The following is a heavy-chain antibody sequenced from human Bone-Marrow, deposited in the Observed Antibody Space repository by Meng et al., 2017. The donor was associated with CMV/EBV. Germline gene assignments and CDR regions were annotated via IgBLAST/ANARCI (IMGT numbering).Heavy chain of an antibody. CDR2: IYPNSGGT. J-gene: IGHJ4*02. CDR1: GYRFSDHY. V-gene: IGHV1-2*02. D-gene: IGHD1-1*01. Sequence: VLLWPPGAEVKRPGSSVKGSCQTSGYRFSDHYMHWVRQAPGQGLEWMGWIYPNSGGTHYAQKFQDRVTMTRDTSISTVYMELSRLTSDDTAVYYCVRDHNWGPDYWGQGTLVTVSS. CDR3: VRDHNWGPDY.